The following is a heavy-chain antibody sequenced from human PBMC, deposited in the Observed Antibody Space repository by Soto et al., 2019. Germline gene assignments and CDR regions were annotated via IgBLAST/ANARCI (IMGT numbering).Heavy chain of an antibody. CDR2: IGGSGGNR. CDR3: ARVASDYINSVDH. V-gene: IGHV3-23*01. J-gene: IGHJ4*02. Sequence: DVQLLESGGGLVQPGGSLRLSCAASGCTFNAYAMTWVRQAPGKGLEWVSAIGGSGGNRYYAVSVRGRFTISRDNSKDTVDLQMNSLSVEDTAVYYCARVASDYINSVDHWGQGILVSVSS. CDR1: GCTFNAYA. D-gene: IGHD4-4*01.